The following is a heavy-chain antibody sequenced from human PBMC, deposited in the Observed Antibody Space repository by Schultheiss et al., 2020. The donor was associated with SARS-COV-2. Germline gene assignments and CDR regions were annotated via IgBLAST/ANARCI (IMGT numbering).Heavy chain of an antibody. D-gene: IGHD3-3*01. CDR3: ARDLGYDFWSGYPPRYYYYGMDG. J-gene: IGHJ6*02. CDR2: INPNSGGT. V-gene: IGHV1-2*02. Sequence: ASVKVSCRASGYSFTGYAMHWVRQAPRQGLEWMGWINPNSGGTNYAQKFQGRVTMTRDTSISTAYMELSRLRSDDTAVYYCARDLGYDFWSGYPPRYYYYGMDGWGQGTTVTVSS. CDR1: GYSFTGYA.